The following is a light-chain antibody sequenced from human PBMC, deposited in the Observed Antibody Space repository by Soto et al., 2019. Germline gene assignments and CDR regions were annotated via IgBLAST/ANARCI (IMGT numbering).Light chain of an antibody. CDR1: SSDVGGYNY. J-gene: IGLJ1*01. V-gene: IGLV2-14*01. CDR3: SSFTSGSTGYV. CDR2: DVS. Sequence: QSALTQPASVSGSPGQSITISCTGTSSDVGGYNYVSWYQQHPGKAPKLMIYDVSNRPSGVSNRFSGSKSGNTASLTISGLQAEDDADYYCSSFTSGSTGYVFGTGTKLTVL.